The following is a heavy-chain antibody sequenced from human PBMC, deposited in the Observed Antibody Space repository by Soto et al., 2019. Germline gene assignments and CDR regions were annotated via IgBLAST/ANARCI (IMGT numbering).Heavy chain of an antibody. J-gene: IGHJ3*02. Sequence: ASVTVSCKASGYTFTSYGISWVRQAPGQGLEGMGWISAYNGNTNYAQKLQGRVTMTTDTSTSTAYMELRSLRSDDTAVYYCARFYSGYSSSWWVADAFDIWGQGTMVTVSS. V-gene: IGHV1-18*04. CDR1: GYTFTSYG. D-gene: IGHD6-13*01. CDR3: ARFYSGYSSSWWVADAFDI. CDR2: ISAYNGNT.